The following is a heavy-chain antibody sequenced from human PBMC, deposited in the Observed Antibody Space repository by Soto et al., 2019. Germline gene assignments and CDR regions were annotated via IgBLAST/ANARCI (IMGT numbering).Heavy chain of an antibody. V-gene: IGHV3-23*01. CDR3: AKRNFDFWSGSLYYYYYMDV. CDR1: GFTFSSYA. J-gene: IGHJ6*03. CDR2: ISGSGGST. D-gene: IGHD3-3*01. Sequence: EVQLLESGGGLVQPGGSLRLSCAASGFTFSSYAMSWVRQAPGKGLEWVSAISGSGGSTYYADSVKGRFTISRDNSKNTLYLQMNSLRAEDTAVYYCAKRNFDFWSGSLYYYYYMDVWGKGTTVTVSS.